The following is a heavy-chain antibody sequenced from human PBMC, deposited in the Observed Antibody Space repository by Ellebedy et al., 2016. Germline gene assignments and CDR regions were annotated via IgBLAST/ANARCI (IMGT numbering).Heavy chain of an antibody. D-gene: IGHD4-17*01. CDR2: IRSKANSYAT. CDR3: TRRETTSTAAFDY. Sequence: GESLKISCAASGFTFSGSAMHWVRQASGKGLEWVGRIRSKANSYATAYAASVKGRFTISRDDSKNTAYLQMNSLKTEDTAVYYCTRRETTSTAAFDYWGQGTLVTVSS. V-gene: IGHV3-73*01. CDR1: GFTFSGSA. J-gene: IGHJ4*02.